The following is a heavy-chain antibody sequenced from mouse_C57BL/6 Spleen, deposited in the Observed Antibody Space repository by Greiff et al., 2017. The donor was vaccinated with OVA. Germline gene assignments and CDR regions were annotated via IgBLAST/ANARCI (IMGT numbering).Heavy chain of an antibody. D-gene: IGHD2-4*01. CDR3: ARSGDYDEAWFAY. Sequence: VQLQQSGPELVKPGASVKISCKASGYSFTDYNMNWVKQSNGKSLEWIGVINPNYGTTSYNQKFKGKATLTVDQSSSTAYMQLNSLTSEDSAVDYGARSGDYDEAWFAYWGQGTLVTVSA. V-gene: IGHV1-39*01. J-gene: IGHJ3*01. CDR2: INPNYGTT. CDR1: GYSFTDYN.